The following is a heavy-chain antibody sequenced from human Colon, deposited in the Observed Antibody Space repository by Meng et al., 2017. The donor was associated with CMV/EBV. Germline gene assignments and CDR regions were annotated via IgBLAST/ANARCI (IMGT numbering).Heavy chain of an antibody. CDR3: AKKNGYCGSTSCYYAFDI. CDR2: ISGNSAAT. V-gene: IGHV3-23*01. D-gene: IGHD2-2*01. Sequence: GGSLRLSCAASGFTFSSYSMSWVRQAPGKGLEWVSSISGNSAATFYADPVKGQFTISRDNSKRILYLQMNTLRAEDTAIYYCAKKNGYCGSTSCYYAFDIWGQGTMVTVSS. J-gene: IGHJ3*02. CDR1: GFTFSSYS.